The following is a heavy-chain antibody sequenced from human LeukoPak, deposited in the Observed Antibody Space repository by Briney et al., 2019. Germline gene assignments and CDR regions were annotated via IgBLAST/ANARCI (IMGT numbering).Heavy chain of an antibody. CDR1: GFTFSSYA. CDR2: ISGSGGST. J-gene: IGHJ4*02. V-gene: IGHV3-23*01. Sequence: PGGSLRLSCAASGFTFSSYAMSWVRQAPGKGLEWVSVISGSGGSTYYADFVKGRFTISRDNSKNTLYLQMNSLRADDTAVYYCANSLAVTGLFDYWGQGSLVTVSS. D-gene: IGHD6-19*01. CDR3: ANSLAVTGLFDY.